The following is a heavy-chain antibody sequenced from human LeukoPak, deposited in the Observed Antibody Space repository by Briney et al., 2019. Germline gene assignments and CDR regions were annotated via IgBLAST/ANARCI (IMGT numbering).Heavy chain of an antibody. CDR3: AKARYCSSTSCYANEGFDY. CDR2: ISYDGSSK. D-gene: IGHD2-2*01. CDR1: GFTFSSYG. J-gene: IGHJ4*02. Sequence: GGSLRLSCAASGFTFSSYGMHWVRQAPGKGLEWVAVISYDGSSKYYADSVKGRFTISRDNSKNTLYLQMNSLRAEDTAVYYCAKARYCSSTSCYANEGFDYWGQGTLVTVSS. V-gene: IGHV3-30*18.